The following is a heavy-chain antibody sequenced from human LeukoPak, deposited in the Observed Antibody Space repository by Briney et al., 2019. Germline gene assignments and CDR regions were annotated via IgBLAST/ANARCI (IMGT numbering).Heavy chain of an antibody. Sequence: SETLSLTCTVSGGSISSYYWSWIRQPPGKGLEWIGYIYYSGSANYNPSLKSRVTISVDTSKNQFSLKLSSVTAADTAVYYCARGPDTYRSGWYPFDYWGQGSLVIVSS. J-gene: IGHJ4*02. CDR2: IYYSGSA. V-gene: IGHV4-59*01. CDR3: ARGPDTYRSGWYPFDY. CDR1: GGSISSYY. D-gene: IGHD6-19*01.